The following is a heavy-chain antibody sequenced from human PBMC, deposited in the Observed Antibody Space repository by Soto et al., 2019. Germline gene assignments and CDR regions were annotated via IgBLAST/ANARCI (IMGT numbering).Heavy chain of an antibody. Sequence: GGSLRLSCAASGFTFSSYAMSWVRQAPGKGLEWVSAISGSGGSTYYADSVKGRFTISRDNSKNTLYLQMNSLRAEDTAVYYCAKDQLLWFGELPAPNYYGMDVWGQGTTVTVSS. V-gene: IGHV3-23*01. CDR1: GFTFSSYA. D-gene: IGHD3-10*01. CDR2: ISGSGGST. J-gene: IGHJ6*02. CDR3: AKDQLLWFGELPAPNYYGMDV.